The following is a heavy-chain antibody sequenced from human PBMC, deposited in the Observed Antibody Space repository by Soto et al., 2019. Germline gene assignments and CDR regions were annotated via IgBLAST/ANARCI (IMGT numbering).Heavy chain of an antibody. Sequence: GGSLRLSCAASGFTFSSYAMSWVRQAPGKGLEWVSAISGSGGSTYYADSVKGRFTISRDNSKNTLYLQMNSLRAEDTAVYYCAKEGSQQYYYDSSGYYWYPSFDYWGKGTLVTVSS. V-gene: IGHV3-23*01. D-gene: IGHD3-22*01. CDR1: GFTFSSYA. CDR2: ISGSGGST. J-gene: IGHJ4*02. CDR3: AKEGSQQYYYDSSGYYWYPSFDY.